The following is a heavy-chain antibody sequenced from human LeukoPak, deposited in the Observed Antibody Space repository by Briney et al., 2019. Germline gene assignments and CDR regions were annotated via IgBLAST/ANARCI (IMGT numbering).Heavy chain of an antibody. Sequence: GGSLRLSCAASGFTSSSYSMNWVRQAPGKGPEWVSSISSSSSYIYYADSVKGRFTISRDNAKNSLYLQMNSLRAEDTAVYYCAREQDLRGYSYGDFDYWGQGTLVTVSS. J-gene: IGHJ4*02. D-gene: IGHD5-18*01. CDR1: GFTSSSYS. CDR2: ISSSSSYI. CDR3: AREQDLRGYSYGDFDY. V-gene: IGHV3-21*01.